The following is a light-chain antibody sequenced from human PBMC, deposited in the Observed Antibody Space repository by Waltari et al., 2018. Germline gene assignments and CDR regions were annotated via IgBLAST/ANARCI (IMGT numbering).Light chain of an antibody. CDR1: LTVSGGDDY. V-gene: IGLV2-14*03. J-gene: IGLJ2*01. Sequence: SALTHPHSESGSPGQSITLPFSGILTVSGGDDYAPWYQQHPGKAPKVIIYDVNNRPSGVSNRFSGSKSGSSASLTISGLQAEDEADYYCSSFTSSTTGIFGGGTKVTVL. CDR3: SSFTSSTTGI. CDR2: DVN.